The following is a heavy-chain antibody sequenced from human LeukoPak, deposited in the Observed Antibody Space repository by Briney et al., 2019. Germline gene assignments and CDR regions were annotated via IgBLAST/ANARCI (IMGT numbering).Heavy chain of an antibody. CDR1: GGSFSGYY. D-gene: IGHD5-18*01. CDR2: INHSGST. V-gene: IGHV4-34*01. CDR3: ARGLGDTAMATPAFDI. Sequence: SETLSLTCAVYGGSFSGYYWSWIRQPPGKGLEWIGEINHSGSTNYNPSLKSRVTISVDTSKNQFPLKLSSVTAADTAVYYCARGLGDTAMATPAFDIWGQGTMVTVSS. J-gene: IGHJ3*02.